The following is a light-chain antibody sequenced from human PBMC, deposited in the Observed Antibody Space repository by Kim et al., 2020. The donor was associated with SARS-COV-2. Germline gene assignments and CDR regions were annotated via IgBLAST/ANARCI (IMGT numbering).Light chain of an antibody. Sequence: QSALTQPASVSGSPGQSITISCTGTSSDIGTYIFVSWYQQQPGKAPKLMIYDVSYRPSGVSNRFSGSKSGNRASLTISGLQAEDEAVYYCTSYTSTSTLVFGGGTQLTVL. CDR3: TSYTSTSTLV. CDR1: SSDIGTYIF. J-gene: IGLJ2*01. V-gene: IGLV2-14*03. CDR2: DVS.